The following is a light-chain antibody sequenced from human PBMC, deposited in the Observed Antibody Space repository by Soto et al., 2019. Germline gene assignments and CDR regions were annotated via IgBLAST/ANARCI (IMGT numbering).Light chain of an antibody. CDR1: SSDVGGYNY. V-gene: IGLV2-14*01. CDR2: DVS. J-gene: IGLJ3*02. Sequence: QSALTQPASVSGSPGQSITISCTGTSSDVGGYNYVSWCQQHPGKAPKLMIYDVSNRPSGVSNRFSGSKSGNTASLTISGLQAEDEADYYCSSSTSSSTLEVFGGGTKVTVL. CDR3: SSSTSSSTLEV.